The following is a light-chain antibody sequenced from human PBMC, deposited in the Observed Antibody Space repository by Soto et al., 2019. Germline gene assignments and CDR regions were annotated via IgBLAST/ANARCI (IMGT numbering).Light chain of an antibody. CDR1: SSDVGGYNY. CDR2: DVS. V-gene: IGLV2-14*03. CDR3: CSYASSTSTSTRV. J-gene: IGLJ1*01. Sequence: QSALTQPASVSGSPGQSITISCTGTSSDVGGYNYVSWYQHHPGKAPKLMIYDVSNRPSGVSNRFSGSKSGNAASLTISGLQAEDEADYYCCSYASSTSTSTRVFGTGTKVTVL.